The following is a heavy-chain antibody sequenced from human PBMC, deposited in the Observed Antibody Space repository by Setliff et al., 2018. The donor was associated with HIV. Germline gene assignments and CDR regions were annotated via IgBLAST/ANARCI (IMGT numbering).Heavy chain of an antibody. D-gene: IGHD3-9*01. CDR3: ARDNKDILAGYSN. Sequence: SETLSLTCTVSSGSISSYYWRWIRQPAGKGLEWIGRISTSGSTNYNPSLKSRVTMSVDTSKNQFSLKLSSVTAADTAVYWCARDNKDILAGYSNWGQGTQVTVSS. J-gene: IGHJ4*02. CDR1: SGSISSYY. CDR2: ISTSGST. V-gene: IGHV4-4*07.